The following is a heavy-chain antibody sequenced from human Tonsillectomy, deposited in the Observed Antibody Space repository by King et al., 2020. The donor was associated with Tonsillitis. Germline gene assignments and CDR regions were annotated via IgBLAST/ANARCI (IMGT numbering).Heavy chain of an antibody. V-gene: IGHV3-43*02. Sequence: ESGGGVVQPGGSLRLSCAASGFTFDDHAMHWVRQAPGKGLEWVSLFSGNGGRTYYAYCVKGRFAISRDNSKNSLYLQMNSLRTEDTALYYCAKDPLDYGDYRYYFDYWGQGTLVIVSS. CDR2: FSGNGGRT. J-gene: IGHJ4*02. CDR3: AKDPLDYGDYRYYFDY. CDR1: GFTFDDHA. D-gene: IGHD4-17*01.